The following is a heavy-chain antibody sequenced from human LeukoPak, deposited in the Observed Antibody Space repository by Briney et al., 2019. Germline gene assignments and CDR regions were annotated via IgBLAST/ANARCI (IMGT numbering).Heavy chain of an antibody. CDR2: MNPNSGNT. CDR3: ARGEPYDFWSGYYSWFDP. J-gene: IGHJ5*02. Sequence: EASVKVSCKASGYTFTSYGINWVRQATGQGLEWMGWMNPNSGNTGYAQKFQGRVTMTRNTSISTAYMELSSLRSEDTAVYYCARGEPYDFWSGYYSWFDPWGQGTLVTVSS. CDR1: GYTFTSYG. D-gene: IGHD3-3*01. V-gene: IGHV1-8*01.